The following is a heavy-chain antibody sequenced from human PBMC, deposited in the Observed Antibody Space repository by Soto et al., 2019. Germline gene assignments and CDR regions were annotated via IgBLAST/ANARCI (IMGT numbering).Heavy chain of an antibody. J-gene: IGHJ4*03. V-gene: IGHV3-7*01. CDR1: GFTFSVYW. CDR3: ARERRANGYFDY. CDR2: IKQAGSEK. Sequence: EVQLVESGGGLVQTGGSLRLSCAASGFTFSVYWMSWVRQAPGKGLEWVANIKQAGSEKYYVDSVNGRFIISRDDAKNSLFLQVNSLRVEDTDVYYCARERRANGYFDYWGQGTLVTVSS.